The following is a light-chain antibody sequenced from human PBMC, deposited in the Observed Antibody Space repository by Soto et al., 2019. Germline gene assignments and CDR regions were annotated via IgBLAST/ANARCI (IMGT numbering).Light chain of an antibody. J-gene: IGKJ4*01. CDR2: GAS. CDR3: QQYNNWPLT. V-gene: IGKV3D-15*01. CDR1: HSIDTN. Sequence: EIEMTQSPATLSVSPGGRATLSCRTSHSIDTNLAWYQQKPGQAPRLLIFGASTRATGIPARFSGSGSGTDFTLTISSLQSEDFAVYYCQQYNNWPLTFGGGTKVDIK.